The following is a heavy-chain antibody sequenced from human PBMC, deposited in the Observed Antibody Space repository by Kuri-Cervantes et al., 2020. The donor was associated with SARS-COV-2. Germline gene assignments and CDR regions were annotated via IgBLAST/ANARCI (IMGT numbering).Heavy chain of an antibody. CDR2: ISGSGGST. D-gene: IGHD3-3*01. V-gene: IGHV3-23*01. CDR3: AKDPYYDFWCGYSAYFDY. Sequence: GGSLRLSCAASGFTFSSYAMSWVRQAPGKGLEWVSVISGSGGSTYYSDSVKGRFTISRDNSKNTLYLQMNSLRAEDTAVYYCAKDPYYDFWCGYSAYFDYWGQGTLVTVSS. CDR1: GFTFSSYA. J-gene: IGHJ4*02.